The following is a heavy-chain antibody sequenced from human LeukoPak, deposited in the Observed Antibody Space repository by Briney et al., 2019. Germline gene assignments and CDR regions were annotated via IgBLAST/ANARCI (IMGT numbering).Heavy chain of an antibody. CDR1: GYTFTNYD. J-gene: IGHJ4*02. V-gene: IGHV1-18*01. Sequence: ASVKVSCQTVGYTFTNYDIAWVRQAPGQGLEWMGWIGVQNGNTNFGQKFQGRVTLTTDTSANTAYMELRGLRDDDTAIYYCARVPHSHFDHWGQGTLLIVSS. CDR2: IGVQNGNT. CDR3: ARVPHSHFDH. D-gene: IGHD4-11*01.